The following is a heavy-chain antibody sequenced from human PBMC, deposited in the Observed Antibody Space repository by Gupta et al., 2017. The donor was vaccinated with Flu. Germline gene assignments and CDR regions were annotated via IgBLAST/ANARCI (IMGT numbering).Heavy chain of an antibody. J-gene: IGHJ6*02. CDR1: YY. CDR2: INHSGST. Sequence: YYWSWIRQPPGKGLEWIGEINHSGSTNYNPSLKSRVTISVDTSKNQFSLKLSSVTAADTAXYXGASYSXTTPSYYYDGMDVWGQGTTVTVSS. V-gene: IGHV4-34*01. D-gene: IGHD6-13*01. CDR3: ASYSXTTPSYYYDGMDV.